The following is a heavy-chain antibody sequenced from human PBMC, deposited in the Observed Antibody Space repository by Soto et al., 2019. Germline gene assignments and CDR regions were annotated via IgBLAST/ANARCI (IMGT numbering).Heavy chain of an antibody. D-gene: IGHD3-22*01. CDR1: GFTFSNAW. CDR2: IKSKTDGGTT. Sequence: GGSLRLSCAASGFTFSNAWMNWVRQAPGKGLEWVGRIKSKTDGGTTDYAAPVKGRFTISRDDSKNTLYLQMNSLKTEDTAVYYCTTAGSYYDSSGYYSSGVDYWGQGTLVTVSS. J-gene: IGHJ4*02. CDR3: TTAGSYYDSSGYYSSGVDY. V-gene: IGHV3-15*07.